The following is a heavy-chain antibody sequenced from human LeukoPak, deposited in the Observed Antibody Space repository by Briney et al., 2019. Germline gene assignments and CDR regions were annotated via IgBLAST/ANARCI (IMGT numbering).Heavy chain of an antibody. CDR1: GYTFIDYY. J-gene: IGHJ6*03. D-gene: IGHD6-13*01. Sequence: GASVKVSCKASGYTFIDYYMHWVRQAPGQGLECMGWINPKSGGTNYAEKFQGRVTMTRDTSISTAYMELSSLRSEDTAVYYCARIAAAGDYYYYYYYYMDVWGKGTTVTISS. CDR2: INPKSGGT. CDR3: ARIAAAGDYYYYYYYYMDV. V-gene: IGHV1-2*02.